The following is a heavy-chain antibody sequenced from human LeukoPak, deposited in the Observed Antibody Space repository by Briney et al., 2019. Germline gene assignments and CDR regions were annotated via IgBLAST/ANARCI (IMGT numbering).Heavy chain of an antibody. V-gene: IGHV3-48*02. D-gene: IGHD1-26*01. J-gene: IGHJ4*02. CDR2: ISSSSSTV. Sequence: GGSLRLSCAASGFSFNIYAMSWVRQAPGKGLEWISFISSSSSTVYYADSVKGRFTISRDNAKNSLYLQMNSLRDEDTAVYYCARETAYSFDYWGQGNLVTVSS. CDR1: GFSFNIYA. CDR3: ARETAYSFDY.